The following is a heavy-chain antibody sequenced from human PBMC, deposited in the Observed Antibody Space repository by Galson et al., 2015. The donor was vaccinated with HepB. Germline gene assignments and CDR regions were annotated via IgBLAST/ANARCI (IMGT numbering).Heavy chain of an antibody. V-gene: IGHV3-9*01. CDR3: AKDVYGDYGPFDS. D-gene: IGHD4-17*01. J-gene: IGHJ4*02. CDR1: GFIFDDFA. Sequence: SLRLSCAASGFIFDDFAMHWVRQSPGKGLEWDSSISWNGGGSTYADSMKGRFTISRDNANNSLYLQMNNLRAEDTAFYYCAKDVYGDYGPFDSWGQGVLVTVSS. CDR2: ISWNGGGS.